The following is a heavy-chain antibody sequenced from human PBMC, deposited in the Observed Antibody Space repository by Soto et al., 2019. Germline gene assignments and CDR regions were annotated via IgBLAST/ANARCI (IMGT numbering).Heavy chain of an antibody. Sequence: QVQLVESGGGVVQPGRSLRLSCAASGFTFSSYAMHWVRQAPGKGLEWVAVISYDGSNKYYADSVKGRFTIPRDNSKNTLYLQMNRLRTEDTAVYYCARPLWRDDYNWEYFDLWGRGTLVTVSS. J-gene: IGHJ2*01. CDR2: ISYDGSNK. V-gene: IGHV3-30-3*01. D-gene: IGHD4-4*01. CDR1: GFTFSSYA. CDR3: ARPLWRDDYNWEYFDL.